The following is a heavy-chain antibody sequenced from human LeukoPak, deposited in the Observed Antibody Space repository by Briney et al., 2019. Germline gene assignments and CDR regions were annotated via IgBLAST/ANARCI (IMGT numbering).Heavy chain of an antibody. J-gene: IGHJ4*01. V-gene: IGHV3-23*01. D-gene: IGHD6-19*01. Sequence: PGRSLRLSCSASGFTFSSYAMGWVRQAPGKGLEWVSAISGSGASTYYADSVKGRFTISRDNSKNTLYLQMNSLRAEDTAIYYCAKSPRIAVAGTFDYWGLGTLVTVSS. CDR2: ISGSGAST. CDR1: GFTFSSYA. CDR3: AKSPRIAVAGTFDY.